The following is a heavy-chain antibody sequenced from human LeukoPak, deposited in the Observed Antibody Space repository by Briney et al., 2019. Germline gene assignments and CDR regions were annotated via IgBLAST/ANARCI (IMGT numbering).Heavy chain of an antibody. Sequence: SETLSLTCTVSSGSISSYYWSWVRQPAGKGLIWIGRLDPSGRTNYNPSLQSRVTMSLDTSTNQSSLKLSSVTAADTAIYYCSTRPLSLGDYELDDYWGQGILVAVSS. CDR3: STRPLSLGDYELDDY. CDR1: SGSISSYY. D-gene: IGHD4-17*01. CDR2: LDPSGRT. J-gene: IGHJ4*02. V-gene: IGHV4-4*07.